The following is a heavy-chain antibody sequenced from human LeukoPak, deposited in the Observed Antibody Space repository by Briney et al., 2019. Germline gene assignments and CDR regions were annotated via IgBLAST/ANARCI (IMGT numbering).Heavy chain of an antibody. CDR3: ARAVWDSSSWYEGYYFDY. CDR2: IYSGGST. V-gene: IGHV3-53*01. Sequence: GGSLRLSCAASGFTVSSNYMSWARQAPGKGLEWVSVIYSGGSTYYADSVKGRFTISRDNSKNTLYLQMNSLRAEDTAVYYCARAVWDSSSWYEGYYFDYWGQGTLVTVSS. D-gene: IGHD6-13*01. J-gene: IGHJ4*02. CDR1: GFTVSSNY.